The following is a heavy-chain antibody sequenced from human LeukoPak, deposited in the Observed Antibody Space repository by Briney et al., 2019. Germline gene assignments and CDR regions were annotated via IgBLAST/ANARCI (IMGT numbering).Heavy chain of an antibody. D-gene: IGHD3-16*01. Sequence: SVRVSCKTSGNSISNYAVSWVRQAPGQGFEWMGGIIPIFGTADYAQKFQGRVTITADQSTSTTYMALSSLKSEDTATYYCTTRACHAGGCSSSFYYYYGLHFWGQGTTVSVSS. CDR3: TTRACHAGGCSSSFYYYYGLHF. V-gene: IGHV1-69*13. CDR1: GNSISNYA. CDR2: IIPIFGTA. J-gene: IGHJ6*02.